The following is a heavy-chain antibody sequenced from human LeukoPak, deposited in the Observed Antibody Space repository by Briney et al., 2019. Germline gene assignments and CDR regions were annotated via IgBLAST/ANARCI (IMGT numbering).Heavy chain of an antibody. D-gene: IGHD6-19*01. CDR2: ISGSGGST. CDR1: GFTFSSYA. CDR3: ATPSRFSSGWYFFDY. V-gene: IGHV3-23*01. J-gene: IGHJ4*02. Sequence: GGSLRLSCAASGFTFSSYAMSWVRQAPEKGLEWVLAISGSGGSTYYADSVKGRFTISRDNSKNTLYLQMNSLRAEDTAVYYCATPSRFSSGWYFFDYCGQGTLVTVSS.